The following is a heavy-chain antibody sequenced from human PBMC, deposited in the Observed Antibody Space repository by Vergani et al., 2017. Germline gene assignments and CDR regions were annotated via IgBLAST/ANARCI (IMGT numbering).Heavy chain of an antibody. CDR3: ATKSCGTPGCQIGYFRE. V-gene: IGHV3-30*03. Sequence: QVHLVESGGGVVQPGRSLRLSCVVSGFTSSYYCMHWVLHAPGKGLEWVAVISYDGTHKYYADSVKGRFTISRDNSKSTLYQQMNSLRTEDTAVYYCATKSCGTPGCQIGYFREWGQGTLVTVSS. J-gene: IGHJ1*01. CDR2: ISYDGTHK. CDR1: GFTSSYYC. D-gene: IGHD1-1*01.